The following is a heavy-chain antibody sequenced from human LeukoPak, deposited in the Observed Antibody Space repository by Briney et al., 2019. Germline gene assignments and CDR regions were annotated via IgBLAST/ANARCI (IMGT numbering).Heavy chain of an antibody. V-gene: IGHV3-30*04. CDR2: ISYDGTNK. Sequence: GGSLRLSCAASGFTFSSYAVHWVRQAPGKGLEWVAAISYDGTNKYHADSVKGRFTISRDDSKNTLYLQMNNLRPEDTAVYYCARVKLPYNNTWFFFDYWGQGALVTVSS. D-gene: IGHD3-10*01. J-gene: IGHJ4*02. CDR3: ARVKLPYNNTWFFFDY. CDR1: GFTFSSYA.